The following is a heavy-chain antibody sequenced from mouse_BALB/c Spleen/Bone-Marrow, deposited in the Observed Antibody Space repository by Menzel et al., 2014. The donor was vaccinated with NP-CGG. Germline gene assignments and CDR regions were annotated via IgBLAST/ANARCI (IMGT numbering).Heavy chain of an antibody. CDR2: INGNGGST. Sequence: DVLLVESGGGLVQPGGSLKLSCAASGFTFSHYGMSWVRQTPDKRLELVATINGNGGSTYYPDSVKGRFTISRDTAKNTLYLQMSSLKSEETAMYYCVRGNYGNYVDYLDFWGQGTTLTVSS. CDR3: VRGNYGNYVDYLDF. J-gene: IGHJ2*01. V-gene: IGHV5-6-3*01. D-gene: IGHD2-1*01. CDR1: GFTFSHYG.